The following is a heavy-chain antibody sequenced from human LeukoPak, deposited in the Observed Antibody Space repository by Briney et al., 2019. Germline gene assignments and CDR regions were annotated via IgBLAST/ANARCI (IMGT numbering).Heavy chain of an antibody. V-gene: IGHV3-64D*06. CDR1: GFTFSNYA. CDR2: ISDNGGNT. D-gene: IGHD6-13*01. Sequence: PGGSLRLSCSASGFTFSNYAIHWVRQAPGKGLEYVSTISDNGGNTNYADSVKGRFTISRGNSKNTLYLQMSSVRPEDTAVYYCVKAAGSWYGYFDYWGQGTLVTVSS. J-gene: IGHJ4*02. CDR3: VKAAGSWYGYFDY.